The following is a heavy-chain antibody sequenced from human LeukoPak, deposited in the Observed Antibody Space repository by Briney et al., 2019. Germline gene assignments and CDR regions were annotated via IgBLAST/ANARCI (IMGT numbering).Heavy chain of an antibody. CDR3: AKWSSSWYYFDY. Sequence: GGSLRLSCAASGFTFRSYAMSWVRQAPGKGLEWVSAISGSGGSTYYADSVKGRFTISRDNSKNTLYLQMNSLRAEDTAVYYCAKWSSSWYYFDYWGQGTLVTVSS. D-gene: IGHD6-13*01. CDR2: ISGSGGST. CDR1: GFTFRSYA. V-gene: IGHV3-23*01. J-gene: IGHJ4*02.